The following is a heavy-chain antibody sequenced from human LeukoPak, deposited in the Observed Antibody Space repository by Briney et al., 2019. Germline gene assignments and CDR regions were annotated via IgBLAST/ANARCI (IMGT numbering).Heavy chain of an antibody. CDR3: ARDRFWYYYGSGSYYGDFDY. CDR1: GFTFSSYS. V-gene: IGHV3-21*03. Sequence: GGSLRLSCAASGFTFSSYSMNWVRQAPGKGLEWVSSISSSSSYIYYADSVKGRSTISRDNAKNSLYLQMNSLRAEDTAVYYCARDRFWYYYGSGSYYGDFDYWGQGTLVTVSS. CDR2: ISSSSSYI. D-gene: IGHD3-10*01. J-gene: IGHJ4*02.